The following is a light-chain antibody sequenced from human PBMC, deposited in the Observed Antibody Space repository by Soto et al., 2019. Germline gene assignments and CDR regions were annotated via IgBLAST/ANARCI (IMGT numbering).Light chain of an antibody. CDR1: QSVNSNY. CDR2: GAS. Sequence: DIVWTQSPGTLFLSPGERATLSCRASQSVNSNYLAWYQQKPGQAPRLVIKGASSRATGIPDRFSGSGSGTDFTLTISRLEPEDFAVYYCQQYSNSPPLTFGGGTKVDIK. CDR3: QQYSNSPPLT. J-gene: IGKJ4*01. V-gene: IGKV3-20*01.